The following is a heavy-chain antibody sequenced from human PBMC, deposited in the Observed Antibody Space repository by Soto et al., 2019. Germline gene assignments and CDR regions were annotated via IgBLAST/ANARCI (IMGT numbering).Heavy chain of an antibody. CDR2: ISYDGSNK. D-gene: IGHD6-19*01. V-gene: IGHV3-30*03. Sequence: GGSLRLSCAASGFTFSSYGMHWVSQAPGKGLDWVAVISYDGSNKYYADSVKGRFTISRDNSKNTLYLQMNSLRAEDTAVYYCARVLNGQWYFDYWGQGTPVTVSS. CDR3: ARVLNGQWYFDY. CDR1: GFTFSSYG. J-gene: IGHJ4*02.